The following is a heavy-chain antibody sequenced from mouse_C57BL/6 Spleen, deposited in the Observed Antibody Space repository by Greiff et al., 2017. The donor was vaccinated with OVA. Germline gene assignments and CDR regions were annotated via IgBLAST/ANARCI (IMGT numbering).Heavy chain of an antibody. CDR1: GYTFTDYN. D-gene: IGHD2-2*01. J-gene: IGHJ1*03. Sequence: EVQLQQSGPELVKPGASVKIPCKASGYTFTDYNMDWVKQSHGKSLEWIGDINPNNGGTIYNQKFKGKATLTVAKSSRTAYMELRRLTSEDTAFYYCASESFIYYGSFAFGGTGPTVTVSS. CDR3: ASESFIYYGSFAF. CDR2: INPNNGGT. V-gene: IGHV1-18*01.